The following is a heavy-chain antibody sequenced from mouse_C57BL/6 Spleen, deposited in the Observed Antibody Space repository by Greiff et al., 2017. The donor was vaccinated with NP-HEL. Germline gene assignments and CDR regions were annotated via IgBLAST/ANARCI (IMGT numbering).Heavy chain of an antibody. CDR2: FYPGDGDT. CDR3: ASTMVTTAPFDD. D-gene: IGHD2-2*01. Sequence: QVQLQQSGPELVKPGASVKISCKASGYSFSSSWMNWVKQRPGKGLEWIGRFYPGDGDTNYNVKFKGKATLTADKSSSTAYMPLSRLTSEDSEVYVSASTMVTTAPFDDWGKGTTLTVSS. J-gene: IGHJ2*01. V-gene: IGHV1-82*01. CDR1: GYSFSSSW.